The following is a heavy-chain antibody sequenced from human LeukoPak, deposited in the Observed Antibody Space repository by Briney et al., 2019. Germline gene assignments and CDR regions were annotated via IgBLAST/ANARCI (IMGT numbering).Heavy chain of an antibody. J-gene: IGHJ6*02. D-gene: IGHD3-22*01. CDR2: ISSSSSYI. Sequence: PGRSLRLSCAASGFTFSSYSMNWVRQAPGKGLEWVSSISSSSSYIYYADSVKGRFTISRDNAKNSLYLQMNSLRAEDTAVYYCARGLGPHSYGMDVWGQGTTVTVSS. V-gene: IGHV3-21*01. CDR1: GFTFSSYS. CDR3: ARGLGPHSYGMDV.